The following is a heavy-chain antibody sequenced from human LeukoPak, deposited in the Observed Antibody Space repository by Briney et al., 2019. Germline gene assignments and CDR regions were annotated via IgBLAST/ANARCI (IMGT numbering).Heavy chain of an antibody. CDR2: ISDGGWT. V-gene: IGHV3-23*01. Sequence: GGSLRLSCAASALPPSNYAMSWVRQAPGKGMEWVSSISDGGWTAYTDSVKGRFFISRETATNTLYLQMNSLRVEDTAVYYCAKECDYGNTSHMPGYWGQGTLVTVSS. CDR1: ALPPSNYA. CDR3: AKECDYGNTSHMPGY. D-gene: IGHD4-17*01. J-gene: IGHJ4*02.